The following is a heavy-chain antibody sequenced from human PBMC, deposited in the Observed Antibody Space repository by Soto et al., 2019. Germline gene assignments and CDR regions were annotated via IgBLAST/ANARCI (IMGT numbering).Heavy chain of an antibody. V-gene: IGHV4-38-2*01. D-gene: IGHD3-22*01. CDR3: ARNYDSSAPGAFDI. CDR1: GYSISSGYY. Sequence: SETLSLTCAVSGYSISSGYYWGWIRQPPGKGLEWIGSIYHSGSTYYNPSLKSRVTISVDTSKNQFSLKLSSVTAADTAVYYCARNYDSSAPGAFDIWGQGTMVTVSS. CDR2: IYHSGST. J-gene: IGHJ3*02.